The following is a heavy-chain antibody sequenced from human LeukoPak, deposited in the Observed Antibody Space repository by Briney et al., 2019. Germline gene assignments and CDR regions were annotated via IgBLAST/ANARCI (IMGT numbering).Heavy chain of an antibody. CDR2: TRDKANRHTK. J-gene: IGHJ4*02. D-gene: IGHD1-26*01. Sequence: PGGSLRLSCAASAFTFSDYYMDWVRQAPGQGLEWVGRTRDKANRHTKEYAASVTGRITTSRDDSKISLYMLINRLTTEDTSVIYCTRVLSGTWPWYFDGWSQGTLVTVPS. CDR3: TRVLSGTWPWYFDG. CDR1: AFTFSDYY. V-gene: IGHV3-72*01.